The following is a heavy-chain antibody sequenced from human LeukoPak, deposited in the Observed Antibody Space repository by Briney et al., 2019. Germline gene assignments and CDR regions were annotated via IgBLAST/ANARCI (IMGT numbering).Heavy chain of an antibody. Sequence: ASVKVSCKASGYTFTSYDINWVRQATGQGLEWMGWMNPNSGNTGYAQKFQGRVTMTRNTSISTAYMELSSLRAEDTAVYYCAKGRGSGSYRNWFDPWGQGTLVTVSS. J-gene: IGHJ5*02. CDR2: MNPNSGNT. V-gene: IGHV1-8*01. CDR1: GYTFTSYD. D-gene: IGHD3-10*01. CDR3: AKGRGSGSYRNWFDP.